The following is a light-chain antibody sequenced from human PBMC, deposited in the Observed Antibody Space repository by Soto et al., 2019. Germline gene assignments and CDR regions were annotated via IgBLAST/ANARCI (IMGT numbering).Light chain of an antibody. CDR1: SSDVGGYNY. Sequence: QSVLTQPASVSGSPGQSITISCTGTSSDVGGYNYVSWYQQYPGKPPKLIIYDVANRPSGVSNRFSGSKSGSTASLIISRLQTEDEADYYCVSYTSSTTYVFGTGTKVTVL. CDR2: DVA. V-gene: IGLV2-14*01. CDR3: VSYTSSTTYV. J-gene: IGLJ1*01.